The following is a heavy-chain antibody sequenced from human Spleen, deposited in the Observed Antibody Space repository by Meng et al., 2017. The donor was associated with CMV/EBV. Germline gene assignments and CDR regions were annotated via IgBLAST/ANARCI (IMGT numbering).Heavy chain of an antibody. J-gene: IGHJ6*02. V-gene: IGHV1-2*02. D-gene: IGHD2-2*02. CDR2: INPNSGGT. CDR3: AGVVPAAIRGYYYYGMDV. CDR1: GYTFTDYY. Sequence: ASVKVSCKASGYTFTDYYTHWVRQAPGQGLEWMGWINPNSGGTNYAQKFQGRVTMTRDTSISTAYMELSRLRSDDTAVYYCAGVVPAAIRGYYYYGMDVWGQGTTVTVSS.